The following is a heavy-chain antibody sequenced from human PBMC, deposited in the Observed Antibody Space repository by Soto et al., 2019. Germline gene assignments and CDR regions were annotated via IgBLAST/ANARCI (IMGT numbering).Heavy chain of an antibody. CDR1: GFTLSCYP. CDR3: AIPVEPPSPDFDY. V-gene: IGHV3-23*01. CDR2: ISGGGGST. J-gene: IGHJ4*02. D-gene: IGHD2-2*01. Sequence: AGSLTLSCAAYGFTLSCYPMSWGRPAPGKGLEWVSAISGGGGSTYYADSVKGRFTISRDNSKNTLYLQMNSLRAEDTAVYYCAIPVEPPSPDFDYWGQGTLVTVSS.